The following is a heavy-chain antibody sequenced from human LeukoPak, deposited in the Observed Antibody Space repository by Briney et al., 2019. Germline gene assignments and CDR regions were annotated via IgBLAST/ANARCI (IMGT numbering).Heavy chain of an antibody. D-gene: IGHD3-3*01. V-gene: IGHV1-2*06. Sequence: GASVKVPCKASGNTFTGYYMHWVRQAPGQGLEWMGRINPNSGGTNYAQKFQGRVTMTRGTSISTAYMELSRLRSDDTAVYYCAGFGVVIQDAFDIWGQGTLVTVSS. J-gene: IGHJ3*02. CDR1: GNTFTGYY. CDR2: INPNSGGT. CDR3: AGFGVVIQDAFDI.